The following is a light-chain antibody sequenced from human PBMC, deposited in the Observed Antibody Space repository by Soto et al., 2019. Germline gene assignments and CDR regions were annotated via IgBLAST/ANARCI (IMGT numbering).Light chain of an antibody. V-gene: IGKV3-20*01. CDR1: QTVIRNY. CDR3: QQFSSYPLT. J-gene: IGKJ4*01. Sequence: EVVVMESTATRYASRVERATLYCRASQTVIRNYLAWYQQKPGQAPRLLIYDASSRATGIPDRFSGGGSGTDFTLTISRLEPEDFAVYYCQQFSSYPLTFGGGTKVDIK. CDR2: DAS.